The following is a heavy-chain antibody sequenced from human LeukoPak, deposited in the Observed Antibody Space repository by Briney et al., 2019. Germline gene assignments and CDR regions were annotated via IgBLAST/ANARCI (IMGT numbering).Heavy chain of an antibody. CDR3: ARGGGYSSGPAY. CDR2: IYYTGST. V-gene: IGHV4-61*08. J-gene: IGHJ4*02. Sequence: PSETLSLTCTVSGGSISSGDYYWSWIRQPPGKGLEWIGYIYYTGSTNYNPSLKSRVTISVDTSNNQFSLKLSSVTAADTAVYFCARGGGYSSGPAYWGQGTLVTVSS. D-gene: IGHD6-19*01. CDR1: GGSISSGDYY.